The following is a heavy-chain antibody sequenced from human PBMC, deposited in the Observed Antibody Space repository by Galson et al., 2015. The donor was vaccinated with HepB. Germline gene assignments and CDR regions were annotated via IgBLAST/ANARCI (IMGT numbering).Heavy chain of an antibody. CDR2: MNSDGSRT. CDR1: GFTFSRYW. D-gene: IGHD1-26*01. J-gene: IGHJ4*03. CDR3: VRDLGGDDDY. Sequence: SLRLSCAASGFTFSRYWMHWVRQAPGKGLVWVSRMNSDGSRTNHADSVKGRFTISRDNTKNTLFLQMNSLRVEDTAVYYCVRDLGGDDDYWGPGTLVTVSS. V-gene: IGHV3-74*01.